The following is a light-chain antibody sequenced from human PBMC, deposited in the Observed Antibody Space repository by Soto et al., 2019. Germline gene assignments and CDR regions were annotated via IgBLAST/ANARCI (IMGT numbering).Light chain of an antibody. CDR2: EAT. Sequence: QSALTQPASVSGSPGQSITISCTGISGDVGTYNFASWYQQHPGKVPKLMIYEATKRPSGVSHRFSGSRSGNTASLTISGLQAEDEADYYCCSHAGSTAFYVFAAGTKVTVL. CDR1: SGDVGTYNF. V-gene: IGLV2-23*01. CDR3: CSHAGSTAFYV. J-gene: IGLJ1*01.